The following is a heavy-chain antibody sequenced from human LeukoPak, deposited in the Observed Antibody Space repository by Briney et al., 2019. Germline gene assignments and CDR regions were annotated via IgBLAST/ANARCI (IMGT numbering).Heavy chain of an antibody. J-gene: IGHJ4*02. CDR1: GFTFSDSA. V-gene: IGHV3-73*01. D-gene: IGHD6-6*01. CDR3: ARDKGTSYLSSFDH. CDR2: IRSKANTYAT. Sequence: PGGSLRLSCAASGFTFSDSAIHWVRQASGKGLEWIGRIRSKANTYATAYAASVKGRFTISRDNSKNTLYLQMNSLRAADTAVYYCARDKGTSYLSSFDHWGQGTLVTVSS.